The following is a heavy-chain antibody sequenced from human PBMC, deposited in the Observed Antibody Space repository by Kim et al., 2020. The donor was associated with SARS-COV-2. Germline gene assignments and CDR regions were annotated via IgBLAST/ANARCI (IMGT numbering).Heavy chain of an antibody. J-gene: IGHJ4*02. V-gene: IGHV4-34*01. CDR3: ARRRPYGYMDY. Sequence: TNHNPPLKSRVTISVDTSKNQFSLKLSSVTAADTAVYYCARRRPYGYMDYWGQGTLVTVSS. D-gene: IGHD5-18*01. CDR2: T.